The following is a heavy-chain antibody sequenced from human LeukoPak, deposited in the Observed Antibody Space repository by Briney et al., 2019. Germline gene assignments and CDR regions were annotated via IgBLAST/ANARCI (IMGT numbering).Heavy chain of an antibody. CDR3: ARHAYYDFWSGYYYFDY. V-gene: IGHV4-39*01. CDR2: IYYSGST. CDR1: GGSISSSSYY. Sequence: SETLSLTCTVSGGSISSSSYYWGWIRQPPGKGLEWIESIYYSGSTYYNPSLKSRVTISVDTSKNQFSLKLSSVTAANTAVYYCARHAYYDFWSGYYYFDYWGQGTLVTVSS. J-gene: IGHJ4*02. D-gene: IGHD3-3*01.